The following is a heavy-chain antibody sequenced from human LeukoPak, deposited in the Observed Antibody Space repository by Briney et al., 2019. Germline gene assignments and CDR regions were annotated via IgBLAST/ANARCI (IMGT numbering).Heavy chain of an antibody. CDR3: ARGLGYSSSWYLAY. CDR1: GFTVSSNY. J-gene: IGHJ4*02. Sequence: GGSLRLSCSTSGFTVSSNYMSWVRQAPGKGLEWVSVIYSGGSTYYADSVKGRFTISRDNSKNTLYLQMNSLRAEDTAVYYCARGLGYSSSWYLAYWGQGTLVTVSS. D-gene: IGHD6-13*01. V-gene: IGHV3-66*01. CDR2: IYSGGST.